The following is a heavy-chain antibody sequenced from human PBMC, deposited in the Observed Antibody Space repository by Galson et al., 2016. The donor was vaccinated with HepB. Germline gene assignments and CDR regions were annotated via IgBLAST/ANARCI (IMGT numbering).Heavy chain of an antibody. CDR3: ARPLRYCISTSCYGGAFDI. Sequence: QSGAEVKKPGESLKISCKGSGYRFTSYWIGWVRQMPGKGLEWMGIIYPGDSDTRYSPSFEGQVFFSADKSINTAYLQWSSLKASDTAMYFCARPLRYCISTSCYGGAFDIWGPGTMVTVSS. D-gene: IGHD2-2*01. CDR2: IYPGDSDT. V-gene: IGHV5-51*01. CDR1: GYRFTSYW. J-gene: IGHJ3*02.